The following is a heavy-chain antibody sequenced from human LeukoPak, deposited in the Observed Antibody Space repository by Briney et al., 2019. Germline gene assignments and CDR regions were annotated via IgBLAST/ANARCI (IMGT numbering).Heavy chain of an antibody. CDR2: MNPNSGNT. V-gene: IGHV1-8*03. D-gene: IGHD3-10*01. J-gene: IGHJ3*02. Sequence: ASVKVSCKASGYTFTSYDISWVRQATGQGLEWMGWMNPNSGNTGYAQKFQGRVTITRNTSISTAYMELSSLRSEDTAVYYCARGLWWFGESNDAFDIWGQGTMVTVSS. CDR3: ARGLWWFGESNDAFDI. CDR1: GYTFTSYD.